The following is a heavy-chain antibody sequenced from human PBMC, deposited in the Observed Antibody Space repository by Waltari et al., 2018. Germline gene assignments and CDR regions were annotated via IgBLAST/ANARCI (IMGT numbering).Heavy chain of an antibody. CDR1: GYTLNELS. D-gene: IGHD3-22*01. CDR2: FDPEEGET. CDR3: AVLTTSSGYSFDY. Sequence: QVQLIQSGAEVRKPGASVKVSCKLSGYTLNELSIHWVRQAPGKGLDWMGGFDPEEGETNYPQKFQGRVILTDETSTDTAHMELNSLPSEDTALYYCAVLTTSSGYSFDYWGQGALVIVSS. V-gene: IGHV1-24*01. J-gene: IGHJ4*02.